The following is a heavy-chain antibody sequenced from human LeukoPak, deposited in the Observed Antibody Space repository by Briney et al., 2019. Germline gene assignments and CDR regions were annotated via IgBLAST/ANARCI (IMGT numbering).Heavy chain of an antibody. CDR3: AKEATIFGVVIITPFFDY. V-gene: IGHV3-23*01. D-gene: IGHD3-3*01. Sequence: GGSLRLSCAASGFTFSSYAMSWVRQAPGKGLECLSSISGSGGCTYYADSVKGRFTISRDNSKNTLYLQMNSLRAEDTGVYYCAKEATIFGVVIITPFFDYWGQGTLVTVSS. CDR2: ISGSGGCT. CDR1: GFTFSSYA. J-gene: IGHJ4*02.